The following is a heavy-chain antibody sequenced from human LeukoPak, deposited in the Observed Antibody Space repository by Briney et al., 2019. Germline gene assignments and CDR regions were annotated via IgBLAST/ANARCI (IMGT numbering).Heavy chain of an antibody. V-gene: IGHV1-69*04. CDR2: IIPILGIA. CDR3: ARGFQGLVNGAFDI. CDR1: GGTFSSYA. Sequence: GASVKVSCKASGGTFSSYAISWVRQAPGQGLEWMGRIIPILGIANYAQKFQGRVTITADKSTSAAYMELSSLRSEDTAVYYCARGFQGLVNGAFDIWGQGTMVTVSS. J-gene: IGHJ3*02. D-gene: IGHD4-23*01.